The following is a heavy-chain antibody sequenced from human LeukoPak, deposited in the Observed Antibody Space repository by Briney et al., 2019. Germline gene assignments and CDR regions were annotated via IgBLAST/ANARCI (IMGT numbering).Heavy chain of an antibody. CDR2: IYYSGST. V-gene: IGHV4-61*01. CDR1: GGSISSSSYY. J-gene: IGHJ6*02. D-gene: IGHD3-22*01. Sequence: KPSETLSLTCTVSGGSISSSSYYWSWIRQPPGKGLEWIGYIYYSGSTNYNPSLKSRVTISVDTSRTQFSLKLSSVTAADTAVYYCARAGDSSGFHYYYYGMDVWGQGTTVTVSS. CDR3: ARAGDSSGFHYYYYGMDV.